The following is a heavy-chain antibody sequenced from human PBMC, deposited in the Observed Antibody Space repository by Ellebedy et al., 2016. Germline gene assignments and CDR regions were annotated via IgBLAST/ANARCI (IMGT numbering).Heavy chain of an antibody. V-gene: IGHV3-74*01. D-gene: IGHD1-26*01. CDR2: VKSDGSDT. J-gene: IGHJ4*02. CDR3: ARGTGSHPSALDY. Sequence: HTGGSLRLSCAASGFTFSSYWMHWVRQAPGKGLVWVSRVKSDGSDTTYADSVKGRFTISRDNAKNTLYLQMNSLRAEDTAVYFCARGTGSHPSALDYWGQGTLVTVSS. CDR1: GFTFSSYW.